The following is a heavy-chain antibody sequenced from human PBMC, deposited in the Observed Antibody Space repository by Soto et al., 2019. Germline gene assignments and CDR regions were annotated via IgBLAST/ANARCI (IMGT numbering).Heavy chain of an antibody. CDR3: TKSADSAGWGVDF. CDR1: GFMFDSYA. CDR2: ISPGGDRI. Sequence: EVQLVESGGGLVQPGGSLRLPCVASGFMFDSYAMNWVRQAPGKGLEWVSYISPGGDRIYYAESLKGRITISRDNARNSLSLQMNILSDDDTAVYYCTKSADSAGWGVDFWGQGTLVTVSS. D-gene: IGHD6-19*01. J-gene: IGHJ4*02. V-gene: IGHV3-48*02.